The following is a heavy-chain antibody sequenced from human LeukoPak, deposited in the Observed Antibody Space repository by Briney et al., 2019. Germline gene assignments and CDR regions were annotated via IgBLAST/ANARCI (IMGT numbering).Heavy chain of an antibody. D-gene: IGHD6-19*01. CDR2: IVVGSGNT. Sequence: SVKVSCKASGFTFTSSAMQWVRQARGQRLEWIGWIVVGSGNTNYAQKFQERVTITRDMSTSTAYMELSSLRSEDTAVYYCARGPKQWLVFDYWGQGTLVTVSS. J-gene: IGHJ4*02. CDR3: ARGPKQWLVFDY. CDR1: GFTFTSSA. V-gene: IGHV1-58*02.